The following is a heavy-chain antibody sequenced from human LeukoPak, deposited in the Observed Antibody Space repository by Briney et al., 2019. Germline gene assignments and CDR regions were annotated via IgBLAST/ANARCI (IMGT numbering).Heavy chain of an antibody. CDR2: MNPNSGNT. V-gene: IGHV1-8*01. D-gene: IGHD3-16*01. CDR1: GYTFTSYD. Sequence: ASVKVSCKASGYTFTSYDINWVRQATGQGLEWMGWMNPNSGNTGYAQKFQGRVTMTRNTSISTAYMELSSLRSEDTAVYYCARSGGDQTICLNWGQGTLVTVSS. CDR3: ARSGGDQTICLN. J-gene: IGHJ4*02.